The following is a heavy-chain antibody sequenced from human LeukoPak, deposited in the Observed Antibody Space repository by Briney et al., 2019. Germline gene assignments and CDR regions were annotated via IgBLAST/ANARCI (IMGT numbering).Heavy chain of an antibody. J-gene: IGHJ4*02. CDR1: GFTFSSYW. CDR2: VKQDGREK. V-gene: IGHV3-7*03. CDR3: AREPYSSSWGLDC. Sequence: GSLRLSCAASGFTFSSYWMSWVRQAPGKGLEWVANVKQDGREKYYVDSVKGRFTISRDNAKNSLYLQMNSLRAEDTAVYYCAREPYSSSWGLDCWGQGTLVTVSS. D-gene: IGHD6-13*01.